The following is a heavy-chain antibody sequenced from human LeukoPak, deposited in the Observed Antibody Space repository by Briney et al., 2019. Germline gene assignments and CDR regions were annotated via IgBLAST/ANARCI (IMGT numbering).Heavy chain of an antibody. D-gene: IGHD1-1*01. Sequence: PSDTLSLTCAVYGGSISSYYWSWIRQPPGKGLEWIGYIYYSGSTNYNPSLKSRVTISVDTSKNQFSLKLSSVTAADTAVYYCARDSVNDADAFDIWGQGTMVTVSS. V-gene: IGHV4-59*01. CDR1: GGSISSYY. CDR3: ARDSVNDADAFDI. J-gene: IGHJ3*02. CDR2: IYYSGST.